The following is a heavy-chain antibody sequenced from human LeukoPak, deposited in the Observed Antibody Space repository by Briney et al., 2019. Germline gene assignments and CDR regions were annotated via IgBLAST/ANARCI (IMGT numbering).Heavy chain of an antibody. CDR3: AKAGRAAPDFDYFDY. CDR2: ISDSGGST. J-gene: IGHJ4*02. CDR1: GFTFSSYA. Sequence: GGSLRLSCAASGFTFSSYAMSWVRQAPRKGLEWVTAISDSGGSTDYVDSVKGRFTISRDDSKNTLYLQMYGLRAEDTAVYYCAKAGRAAPDFDYFDYWGQGTLVAVSS. D-gene: IGHD6-13*01. V-gene: IGHV3-23*01.